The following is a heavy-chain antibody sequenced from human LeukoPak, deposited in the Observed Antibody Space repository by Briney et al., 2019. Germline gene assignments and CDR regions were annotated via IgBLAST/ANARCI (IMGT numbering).Heavy chain of an antibody. CDR3: ARLYYDFWSGYFPPFDY. CDR2: INHSGST. V-gene: IGHV4-34*01. D-gene: IGHD3-3*01. Sequence: SETLSLTCAVYGGSFSGYYWSWIRQPPGKGLEWIGEINHSGSTNYNPSLKSRVTISVDTSKNRFSLKLSSVTAADTAVYYCARLYYDFWSGYFPPFDYWGQGTLVTVSS. CDR1: GGSFSGYY. J-gene: IGHJ4*02.